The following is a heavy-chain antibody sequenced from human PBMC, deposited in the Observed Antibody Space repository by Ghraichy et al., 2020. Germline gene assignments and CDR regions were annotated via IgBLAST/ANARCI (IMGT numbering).Heavy chain of an antibody. CDR2: IYYSGST. CDR3: ARRGVGGVIRPWAFDI. J-gene: IGHJ3*02. Sequence: SQTLSLTCTVSGGSISSYYWSWIRQPPGKGLEWIGYIYYSGSTNYNPSLKSRVTISVDTSKNQFSLKLSSVTAADTAVYYCARRGVGGVIRPWAFDIWGQGTMVTVSS. D-gene: IGHD2-15*01. V-gene: IGHV4-59*01. CDR1: GGSISSYY.